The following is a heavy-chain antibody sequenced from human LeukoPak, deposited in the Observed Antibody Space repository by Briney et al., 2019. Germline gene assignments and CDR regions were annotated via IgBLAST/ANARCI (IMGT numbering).Heavy chain of an antibody. D-gene: IGHD2-2*01. Sequence: SETLSLTCTVSGGSVSNGSYYWNWIRQPPGKGLEWIGYIYYSGNTNYNPSLKSRVTISVDTSKNQFSLKLSSVTAADTAVYYCARAGEYCSSTSCYAVLGAFDIWGQGTMVTVSS. V-gene: IGHV4-61*01. CDR2: IYYSGNT. CDR3: ARAGEYCSSTSCYAVLGAFDI. CDR1: GGSVSNGSYY. J-gene: IGHJ3*02.